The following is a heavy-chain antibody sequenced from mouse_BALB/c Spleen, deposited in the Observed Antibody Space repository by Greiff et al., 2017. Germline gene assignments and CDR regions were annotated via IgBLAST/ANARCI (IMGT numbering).Heavy chain of an antibody. CDR3: AREEYGNSWFAY. Sequence: EVQLVESGGGLVQPGGSRKLSCAASGFTFSSFGMHWVRQAPEKGLEWVAYISSGSSTIYYADTVKGRFTISRDNPKNTLFLQMTSLRSEDTAMYYCAREEYGNSWFAYWGQGTLVTVSA. CDR2: ISSGSSTI. CDR1: GFTFSSFG. D-gene: IGHD2-10*02. V-gene: IGHV5-17*02. J-gene: IGHJ3*01.